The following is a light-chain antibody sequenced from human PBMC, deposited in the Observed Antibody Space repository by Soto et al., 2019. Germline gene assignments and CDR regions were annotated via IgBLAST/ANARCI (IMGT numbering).Light chain of an antibody. CDR3: SSYTSINSFYV. V-gene: IGLV2-14*01. CDR2: DVS. Sequence: QSALTQPASVSGSPGQSITISCTGTSSDVGGYNYVSWYQQHPGKAPKLMIYDVSNRPSGVSNRFSGSKSGNTASLTISGLQAEDEADYYCSSYTSINSFYVFGTGTKLTVL. CDR1: SSDVGGYNY. J-gene: IGLJ1*01.